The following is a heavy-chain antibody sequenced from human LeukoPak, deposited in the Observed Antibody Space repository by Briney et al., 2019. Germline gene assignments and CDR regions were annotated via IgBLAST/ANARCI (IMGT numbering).Heavy chain of an antibody. Sequence: SSETLSLTCTVSGGSISSYYWNWIRQPAGKGLEWIGRIYIGGSTNYNPSLKSRVTMSGDTSKNQFSLKLSSVTAADTAVYYCAREVDRSGRWFDPWGQGTLVTVSS. CDR1: GGSISSYY. CDR2: IYIGGST. CDR3: AREVDRSGRWFDP. D-gene: IGHD3-16*02. J-gene: IGHJ5*02. V-gene: IGHV4-4*07.